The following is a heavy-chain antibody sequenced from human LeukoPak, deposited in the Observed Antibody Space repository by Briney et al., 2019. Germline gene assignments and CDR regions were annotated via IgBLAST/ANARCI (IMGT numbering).Heavy chain of an antibody. Sequence: GGSLRLSCAASGFTFSDYYMSWIRQAPGKGLEWVSYISPSGATISYAVSVKGRFTTSRDNAKSSLYLQMNSLRAEDTAVYYCARCRGHSCCFDNWGQGTQVTVSS. CDR3: ARCRGHSCCFDN. J-gene: IGHJ4*02. CDR1: GFTFSDYY. CDR2: ISPSGATI. V-gene: IGHV3-11*01. D-gene: IGHD2-15*01.